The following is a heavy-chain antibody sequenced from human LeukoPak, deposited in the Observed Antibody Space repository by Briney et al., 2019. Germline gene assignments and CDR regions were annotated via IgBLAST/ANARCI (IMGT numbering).Heavy chain of an antibody. Sequence: SETLSLTCAVYGGSFSGYYWSWIRQPPGKGLEWIGEINHSGSTNYNPSLKCRVTISVDTSKNQFSLKLSSVTAADTAVYYCARRIVGATRIFDYWGQGTLVTVSS. V-gene: IGHV4-34*01. CDR3: ARRIVGATRIFDY. CDR1: GGSFSGYY. CDR2: INHSGST. D-gene: IGHD1-26*01. J-gene: IGHJ4*02.